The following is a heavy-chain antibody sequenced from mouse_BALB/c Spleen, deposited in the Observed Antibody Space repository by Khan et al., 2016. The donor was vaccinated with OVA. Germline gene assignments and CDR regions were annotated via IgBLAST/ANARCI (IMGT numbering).Heavy chain of an antibody. J-gene: IGHJ3*01. CDR2: IIPTNDYT. D-gene: IGHD2-14*01. CDR3: ARARAYYRSDGWFAY. V-gene: IGHV1-4*01. Sequence: QVQLKQSGAELARPGASVKMSCKASGYTFTTYTIHWVKQRPGQGLEWIGYIIPTNDYTNYNQKFKDRATLTADKSSSTAYMQLSSLTSEDSALYYCARARAYYRSDGWFAYWGQGTLVTVSA. CDR1: GYTFTTYT.